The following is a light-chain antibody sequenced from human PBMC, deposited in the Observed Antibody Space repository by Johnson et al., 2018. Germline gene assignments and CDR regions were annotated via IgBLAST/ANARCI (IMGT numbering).Light chain of an antibody. J-gene: IGLJ1*01. Sequence: QSVLTQPPSASAAPGQKVTISCSGSSSNIGNNYVSWYQQLPGTAPKLLIYENNKRPSGIPDRFSGSKSGTSATLGITGLQSGDEADYYWGTWDSSLSAGNVFGTGTKVTVL. CDR2: ENN. V-gene: IGLV1-51*02. CDR1: SSNIGNNY. CDR3: GTWDSSLSAGNV.